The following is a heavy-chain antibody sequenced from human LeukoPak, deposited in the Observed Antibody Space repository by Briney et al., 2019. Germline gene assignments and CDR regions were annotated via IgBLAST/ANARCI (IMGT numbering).Heavy chain of an antibody. CDR2: IRYDGSNK. Sequence: PGGSLRLSCAASGFTFSSYGMHWVRQPPGKGLEGVAFIRYDGSNKYYADSVKGRFTISRDNSKNTLYLQLNSLRAEDMALYYCAKSFGYYFDYWGQGTLVTVSS. D-gene: IGHD3-10*01. CDR1: GFTFSSYG. V-gene: IGHV3-30*02. CDR3: AKSFGYYFDY. J-gene: IGHJ4*02.